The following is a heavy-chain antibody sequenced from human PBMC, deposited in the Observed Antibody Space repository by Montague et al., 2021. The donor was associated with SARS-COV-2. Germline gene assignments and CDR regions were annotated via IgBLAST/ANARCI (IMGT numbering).Heavy chain of an antibody. CDR2: ISHTGGS. CDR1: GGSFSGYY. J-gene: IGHJ2*01. CDR3: ASFSAGWSNWYFDL. Sequence: SETLSLTCAVYGGSFSGYYWSWIRQPPGKGLEWIGYISHTGGSNSNPSLTGRATMSLDTSANQFSLRLTSVTTADTAVYYCASFSAGWSNWYFDLWGRGTLVTVSS. V-gene: IGHV4-59*01. D-gene: IGHD6-19*01.